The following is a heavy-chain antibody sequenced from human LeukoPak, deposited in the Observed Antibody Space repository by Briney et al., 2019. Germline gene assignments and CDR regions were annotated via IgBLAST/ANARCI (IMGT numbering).Heavy chain of an antibody. CDR2: IYYSGST. V-gene: IGHV4-59*01. CDR1: GGSISSYY. D-gene: IGHD3-10*01. J-gene: IGHJ3*02. CDR3: ARSLYYYGSDSFDI. Sequence: SETLSLTCTVSGGSISSYYWNWIRQPPGKGLEWIGYIYYSGSTNYNPSLKSRVSISVDTSKNQFSLKLSSVTAADTAVYYCARSLYYYGSDSFDIWGQGTMVTVSS.